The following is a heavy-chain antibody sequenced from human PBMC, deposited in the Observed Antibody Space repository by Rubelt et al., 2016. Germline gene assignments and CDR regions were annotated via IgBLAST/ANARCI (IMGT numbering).Heavy chain of an antibody. J-gene: IGHJ3*02. V-gene: IGHV1-69*01. CDR1: GYTFTSYA. Sequence: QVQLVQSGSELKKPGASVKVSCKASGYTFTSYAMNWVRQAPGQGLEWMGGIIPIFGTANYAQKFQGRVTITADESTSTAYMELSSLRSEDTAVYYCARGGAAAADDNDAFDIWGQGTMVTVSS. CDR2: IIPIFGTA. CDR3: ARGGAAAADDNDAFDI. D-gene: IGHD6-13*01.